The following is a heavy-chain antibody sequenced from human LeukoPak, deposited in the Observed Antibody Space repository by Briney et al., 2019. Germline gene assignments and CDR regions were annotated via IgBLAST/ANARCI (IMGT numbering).Heavy chain of an antibody. J-gene: IGHJ4*02. CDR2: ISYDGSNK. CDR3: TPSSYYFDY. CDR1: GFASSSYG. V-gene: IGHV3-30*03. Sequence: GGSLRLSCAASGFASSSYGMHWVRQAPGKGLEWVAVISYDGSNKYYADSVKGRFTISRDNSKNTLYLQMNSLRAEDTAVYYCTPSSYYFDYWGQGTLVTVSS.